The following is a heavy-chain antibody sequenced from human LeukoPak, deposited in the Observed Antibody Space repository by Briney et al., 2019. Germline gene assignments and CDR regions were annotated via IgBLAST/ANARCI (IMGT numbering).Heavy chain of an antibody. CDR2: ISGSGGST. D-gene: IGHD5-12*01. Sequence: GGSLRLSCEASGFTFSSYGMSWVRQAPGKGLEWVSVISGSGGSTYYADSVKGRFTISRDNSKNTLYLQMNSLRAEDTAVYYCARGPSGYHNTGGQGTLVTVSS. CDR1: GFTFSSYG. V-gene: IGHV3-23*01. CDR3: ARGPSGYHNT. J-gene: IGHJ4*02.